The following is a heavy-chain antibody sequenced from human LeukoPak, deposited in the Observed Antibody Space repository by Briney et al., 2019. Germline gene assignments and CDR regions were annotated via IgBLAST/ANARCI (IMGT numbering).Heavy chain of an antibody. J-gene: IGHJ5*02. CDR3: ARGTSGWFDP. V-gene: IGHV3-48*01. Sequence: GGSLRLSXAASGFTFSSYSMNWIRQALGKGLEWVSYISSSSSTIYYADSVKGRFTISRDNAKNSLYLQMNSLRAEDTAVYYCARGTSGWFDPWGQGTLVTVSS. CDR1: GFTFSSYS. D-gene: IGHD1-1*01. CDR2: ISSSSSTI.